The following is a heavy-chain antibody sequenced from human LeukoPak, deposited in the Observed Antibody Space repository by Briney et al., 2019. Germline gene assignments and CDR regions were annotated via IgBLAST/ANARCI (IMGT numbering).Heavy chain of an antibody. CDR2: ISSSSSYI. Sequence: GGSLRLSCAAPGFTFSSYSMNWVRQVPGKGLEWVSSISSSSSYIYYADSVKGRFTISRDNAKNSLYLQMNSLRAEDTAVYYCARDGYLFGTGDYFDYWGQGTLVTVSS. V-gene: IGHV3-21*01. D-gene: IGHD3-3*01. J-gene: IGHJ4*02. CDR3: ARDGYLFGTGDYFDY. CDR1: GFTFSSYS.